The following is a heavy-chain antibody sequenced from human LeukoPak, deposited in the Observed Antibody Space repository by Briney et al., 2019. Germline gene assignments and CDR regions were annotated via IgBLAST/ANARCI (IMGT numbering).Heavy chain of an antibody. V-gene: IGHV5-51*01. Sequence: GESLKISCKGSGYTFASYWIGWVRQMPGKGLEWMGIIYPGDSDTRYIPSFQGQVTMSADKSINTAYLQWSSRKASDSGMYYCARGYRDLDYWGQGTLVTVSS. D-gene: IGHD6-13*01. CDR2: IYPGDSDT. CDR3: ARGYRDLDY. J-gene: IGHJ4*02. CDR1: GYTFASYW.